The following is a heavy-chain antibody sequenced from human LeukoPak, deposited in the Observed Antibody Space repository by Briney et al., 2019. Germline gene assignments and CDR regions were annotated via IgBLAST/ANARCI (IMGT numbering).Heavy chain of an antibody. J-gene: IGHJ4*02. CDR3: VRSMSGRNDF. V-gene: IGHV3-74*01. CDR2: INTDGSRT. CDR1: GFTVSSNY. Sequence: GGSLRLSCAASGFTVSSNYMSWVRQAPGKGLVWVSRINTDGSRTDYADSVRGRFTISRDNAKNTLSLQMNSLTAEDTAVYYCVRSMSGRNDFWGQGTLVTVSS. D-gene: IGHD3-3*01.